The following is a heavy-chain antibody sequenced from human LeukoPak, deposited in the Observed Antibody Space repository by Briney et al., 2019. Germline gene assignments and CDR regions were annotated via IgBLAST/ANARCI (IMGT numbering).Heavy chain of an antibody. CDR2: IYYTGST. J-gene: IGHJ1*01. CDR3: ARGYYYDSSGYREYFQH. CDR1: GGSISSYY. V-gene: IGHV4-59*01. D-gene: IGHD3-22*01. Sequence: NSSETLSLTCTVSGGSISSYYWSWIRQPPGKGLEWIGYIYYTGSTNYNPSLKSRVTISVDTSKNQFSLKLSSATAADTAIYYCARGYYYDSSGYREYFQHWGQGTLVTVSS.